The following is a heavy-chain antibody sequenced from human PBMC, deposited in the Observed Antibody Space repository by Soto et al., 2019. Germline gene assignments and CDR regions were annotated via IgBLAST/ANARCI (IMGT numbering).Heavy chain of an antibody. CDR2: IYHSGST. D-gene: IGHD2-21*01. V-gene: IGHV4-30-2*01. J-gene: IGHJ5*02. Sequence: PSETLSLTCAVSGVSLSSGVYSWSWIRQPPGKGLEWIGSIYHSGSTYYNPSLKSRVTISVDRSKNQFALNLSSGPAAASAVFSCAGVRVQYCGVECYPPPTNWFTPWGKVALVTIS. CDR1: GVSLSSGVYS. CDR3: AGVRVQYCGVECYPPPTNWFTP.